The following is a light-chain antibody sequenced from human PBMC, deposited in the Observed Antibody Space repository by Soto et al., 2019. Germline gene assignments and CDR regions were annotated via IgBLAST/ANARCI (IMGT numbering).Light chain of an antibody. CDR1: SSDVGNYDL. J-gene: IGLJ1*01. V-gene: IGLV2-23*02. CDR2: EVN. Sequence: QSALTQPASVSGSPGQSITISCTGSSSDVGNYDLVSWFLHHPGKAPKLLIYEVNERPSGVSNRFSGSKSGNTASLTTSGLQAEDEADYYCCSYAGPTTYYAFGPGTKVTVL. CDR3: CSYAGPTTYYA.